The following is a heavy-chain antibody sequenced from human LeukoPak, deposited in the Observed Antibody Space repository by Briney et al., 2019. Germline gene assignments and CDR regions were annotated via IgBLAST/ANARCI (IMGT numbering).Heavy chain of an antibody. V-gene: IGHV1-8*03. CDR1: GYTFTSYD. J-gene: IGHJ4*02. CDR3: ARGWELQRGLDYFDY. D-gene: IGHD1-26*01. CDR2: MNPNSGNT. Sequence: ASVKVSCKASGYTFTSYDINWVRQATGQGLEWMGWMNPNSGNTGYAQKFQGRVTITRNTSISTAYMELSSLRSEDTAVYYCARGWELQRGLDYFDYWGQGTLVTVSS.